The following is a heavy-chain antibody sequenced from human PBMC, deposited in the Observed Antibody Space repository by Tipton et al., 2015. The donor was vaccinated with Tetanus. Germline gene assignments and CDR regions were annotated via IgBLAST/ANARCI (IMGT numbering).Heavy chain of an antibody. CDR1: GYAFSKYW. CDR2: IYPDDADT. D-gene: IGHD4-23*01. Sequence: QLVQFGAELKKPGQSLRISCKGSGYAFSKYWIGWVRQMPGKGLEWMGIIYPDDADTRYSPSFQGQVTVSTDKSSNTAYLHWNSLKVSDSAMYFCARHPRGNAGNPLYYFDYWGQGTLVTVSS. V-gene: IGHV5-51*01. J-gene: IGHJ4*02. CDR3: ARHPRGNAGNPLYYFDY.